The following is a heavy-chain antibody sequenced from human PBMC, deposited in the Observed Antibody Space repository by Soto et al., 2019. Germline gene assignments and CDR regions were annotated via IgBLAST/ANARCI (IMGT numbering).Heavy chain of an antibody. Sequence: QLQLQESGPGLVKPSETLSLTCTVSGGSISSSSYYWGWIRQPPGKGLEWIGSNYYSGSTYYNPSLKRRVTISVDTSKNQFSLKLSSVTAADTAVYYCARHAGYYYYYMDVWGKGTTVTVSS. CDR1: GGSISSSSYY. J-gene: IGHJ6*03. V-gene: IGHV4-39*01. CDR3: ARHAGYYYYYMDV. CDR2: NYYSGST.